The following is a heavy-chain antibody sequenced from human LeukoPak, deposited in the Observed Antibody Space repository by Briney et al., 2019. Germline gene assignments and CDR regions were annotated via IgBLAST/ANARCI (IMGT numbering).Heavy chain of an antibody. CDR1: GGSISSYY. J-gene: IGHJ6*03. Sequence: SETLSLTCTVSGGSISSYYWSWIRQPAGKGLEWIGRIYTSGSTNYNPSLKSRVTMSVDTSKNQFSLKLSSVTAADTAVYYFARDRPLAYCGGDCVHYYYYYYMDVWGKGTTVTVSS. V-gene: IGHV4-4*07. CDR2: IYTSGST. CDR3: ARDRPLAYCGGDCVHYYYYYYMDV. D-gene: IGHD2-21*01.